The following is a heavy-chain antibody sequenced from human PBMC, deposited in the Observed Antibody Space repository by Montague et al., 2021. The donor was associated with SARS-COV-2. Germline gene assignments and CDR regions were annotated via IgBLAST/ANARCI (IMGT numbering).Heavy chain of an antibody. D-gene: IGHD5-24*01. CDR2: IYWDDDK. CDR1: GFSLNASGVG. CDR3: AHSPIERGF. J-gene: IGHJ4*02. V-gene: IGHV2-5*02. Sequence: PALVKPTQTLTLTCTFSGFSLNASGVGVGWIRQPPGKALEWLASIYWDDDKRYSPSLKTRLTITKDTSKSQVVLRMTNVDPVDTATYHCAHSPIERGFWGQGTLVTVSS.